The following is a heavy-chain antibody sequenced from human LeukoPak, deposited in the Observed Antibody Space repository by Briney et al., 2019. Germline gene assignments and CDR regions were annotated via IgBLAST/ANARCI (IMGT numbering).Heavy chain of an antibody. CDR1: GFTFSFYW. CDR3: GVVY. Sequence: PGGSLRLSFATSGFTFSFYWMSWVRQAPGKGLEWVANIKEDGSETYYVDSVEGRFTISRDNAKNSLYLQMNSLRAEDTAVYYCGVVYWGQGTLVTVSS. CDR2: IKEDGSET. J-gene: IGHJ4*02. V-gene: IGHV3-7*01.